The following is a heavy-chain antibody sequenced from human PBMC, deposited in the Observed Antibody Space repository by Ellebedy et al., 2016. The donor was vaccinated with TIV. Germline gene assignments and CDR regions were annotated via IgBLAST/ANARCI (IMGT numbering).Heavy chain of an antibody. CDR1: GGSISSDDYF. J-gene: IGHJ5*02. V-gene: IGHV4-30-4*01. Sequence: MPSETLSLTCTVSGGSISSDDYFWSWMRHSPGKGLEWIGYIYYSGNTYYNPSLKSRLTISIDTSKNQFSLNLNSVTAADTAVYYCARGLYFDNSASYHWGQGTLVTVSS. CDR3: ARGLYFDNSASYH. D-gene: IGHD3-22*01. CDR2: IYYSGNT.